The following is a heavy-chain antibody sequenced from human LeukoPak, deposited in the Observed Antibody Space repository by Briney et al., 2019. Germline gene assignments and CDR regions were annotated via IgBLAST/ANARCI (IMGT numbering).Heavy chain of an antibody. J-gene: IGHJ4*02. V-gene: IGHV3-23*01. Sequence: GGSLRLSCAASGFTFSNAWMSWVRQAPGMGLEWVSSISGDGGGTYYADSVKGRFTVSRDNSRNTLYLEINSLRVEDTAVYYCAKWAGSGGHTSSYFGPFDFWGQGTLVTVSS. CDR2: ISGDGGGT. CDR1: GFTFSNAW. D-gene: IGHD6-13*01. CDR3: AKWAGSGGHTSSYFGPFDF.